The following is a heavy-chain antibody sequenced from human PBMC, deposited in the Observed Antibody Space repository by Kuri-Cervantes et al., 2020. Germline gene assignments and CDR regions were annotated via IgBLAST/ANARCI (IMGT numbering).Heavy chain of an antibody. D-gene: IGHD1-26*01. CDR2: VDPDGSEK. J-gene: IGHJ4*02. V-gene: IGHV3-7*01. Sequence: GGSLRLSCAASGFAFNNYWMTWVRQAPGKGLEWVANVDPDGSEKYYVDSVKGRFTISRDNAKNSLYLQMNSLRAEDTAVYYCASRRRLVGATDYWGQGTLVTVSS. CDR1: GFAFNNYW. CDR3: ASRRRLVGATDY.